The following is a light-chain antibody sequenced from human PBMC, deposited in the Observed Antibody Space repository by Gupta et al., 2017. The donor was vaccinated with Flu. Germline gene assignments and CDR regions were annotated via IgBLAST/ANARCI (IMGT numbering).Light chain of an antibody. V-gene: IGKV3-20*01. Sequence: EIVLTQSPGTLSLSPGERATLSCRASQSVNNNLLTWYQQKPGQAPRLLIYGASSRATGIPDRFSGSGSGTDFTLTIRRLEPEDFAVYYCQQYGISVYIFGQGTKLEIK. CDR1: QSVNNNL. CDR3: QQYGISVYI. J-gene: IGKJ2*01. CDR2: GAS.